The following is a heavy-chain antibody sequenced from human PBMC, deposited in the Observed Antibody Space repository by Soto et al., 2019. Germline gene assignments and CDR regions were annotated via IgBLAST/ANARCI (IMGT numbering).Heavy chain of an antibody. CDR3: ARDRREAAEYGY. D-gene: IGHD6-13*01. J-gene: IGHJ4*02. CDR1: GGTFSSYT. Sequence: ASVKVSCKASGGTFSSYTISWVRQAPGQGLEWMGRIIPILGIANYAQKFQGRVTITAYKSTSTAYMELSSLRSEDTAVYYCARDRREAAEYGYWGQGTLVTVSS. CDR2: IIPILGIA. V-gene: IGHV1-69*04.